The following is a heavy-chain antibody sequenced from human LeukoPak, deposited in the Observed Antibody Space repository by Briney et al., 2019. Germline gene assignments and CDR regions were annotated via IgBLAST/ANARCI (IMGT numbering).Heavy chain of an antibody. Sequence: GGSLRLSCAASGFTFSSYEMNWVRQAPGKGLEWVSYISSSGSTIYYADSVKGRCTISRDNAKNSLYLQMNSLRAEDTAVYYCARDYPYSSGWYQDLYYYYYGMDVWGQGTTVTVSS. D-gene: IGHD6-19*01. CDR3: ARDYPYSSGWYQDLYYYYYGMDV. CDR1: GFTFSSYE. J-gene: IGHJ6*02. CDR2: ISSSGSTI. V-gene: IGHV3-48*03.